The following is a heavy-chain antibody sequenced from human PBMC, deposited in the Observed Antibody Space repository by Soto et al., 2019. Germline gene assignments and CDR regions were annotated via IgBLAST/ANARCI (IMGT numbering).Heavy chain of an antibody. D-gene: IGHD1-26*01. CDR1: GFTFSSYG. Sequence: GGSLRLSCAASGFTFSSYGMHWVRQAPGKGLEWVALMSYDGSKKYYADSVKGRFTISRDKSKNTLYLQMNSLRAEDTAVYYCAKGGGGSYLYFDYWGQGTLVTV. J-gene: IGHJ4*02. CDR3: AKGGGGSYLYFDY. V-gene: IGHV3-30*18. CDR2: MSYDGSKK.